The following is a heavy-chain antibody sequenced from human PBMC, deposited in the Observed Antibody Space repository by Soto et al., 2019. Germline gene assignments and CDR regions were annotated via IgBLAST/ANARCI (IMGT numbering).Heavy chain of an antibody. J-gene: IGHJ4*02. CDR2: IYPGDSDM. V-gene: IGHV5-51*01. Sequence: RGESLKISCKGSGYSFTSYWIGWVRQMPGKGLEWMGIIYPGDSDMRYSPSFGGQVTISADKSISTAFLQWSSLKASDTAMYFCARCRHCNDGPCYCDYWGQSTLVTVSS. CDR1: GYSFTSYW. D-gene: IGHD2-15*01. CDR3: ARCRHCNDGPCYCDY.